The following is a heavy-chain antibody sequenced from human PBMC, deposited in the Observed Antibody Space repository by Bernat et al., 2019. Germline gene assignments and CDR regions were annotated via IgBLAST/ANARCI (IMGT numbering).Heavy chain of an antibody. D-gene: IGHD2-21*02. J-gene: IGHJ2*01. V-gene: IGHV3-7*03. CDR1: GFTFSSYW. Sequence: EVQLVESGGGLVQPGGSLRLSCAASGFTFSSYWMSWVRQAPGKGLEWVANIKQDGSEKYYVDSVKGRFTISRDNSKNTLYLQMNSLRAEDTAVYYCARLGCGGDCSYFDLWGRGTLVTVSS. CDR3: ARLGCGGDCSYFDL. CDR2: IKQDGSEK.